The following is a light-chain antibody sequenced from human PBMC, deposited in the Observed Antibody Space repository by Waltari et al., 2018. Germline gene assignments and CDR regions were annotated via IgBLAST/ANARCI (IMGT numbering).Light chain of an antibody. Sequence: QSALTQPASVSGSPGQSITISCTGTSSDIGGYNFVSWYQQHPGNAPKLIIYDVTTRPSVVSNRFSGSRSGNTASLTISGLQAEDEADYYCNSYTTTRTWVFGGGTKLTVL. CDR3: NSYTTTRTWV. CDR1: SSDIGGYNF. CDR2: DVT. V-gene: IGLV2-14*03. J-gene: IGLJ3*02.